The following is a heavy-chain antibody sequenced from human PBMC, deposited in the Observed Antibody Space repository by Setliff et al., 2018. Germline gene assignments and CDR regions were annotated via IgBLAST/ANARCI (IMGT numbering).Heavy chain of an antibody. V-gene: IGHV3-66*01. CDR1: GFTASSNY. CDR2: IYSGGST. D-gene: IGHD6-13*01. CDR3: ARSGAAPGYFDY. J-gene: IGHJ4*02. Sequence: GGSLRLSCAASGFTASSNYMSWVRQAPGKGLEWVSVIYSGGSTFYADSVRGRFTISRDNSKNTLYLQMNSLRAEDTAVYYCARSGAAPGYFDYWGQGTLVTVSS.